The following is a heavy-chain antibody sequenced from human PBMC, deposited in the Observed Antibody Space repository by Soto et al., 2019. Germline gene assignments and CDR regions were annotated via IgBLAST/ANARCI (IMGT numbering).Heavy chain of an antibody. V-gene: IGHV4-59*01. J-gene: IGHJ6*02. D-gene: IGHD3-9*01. CDR3: AREGVEDYHDIFSGPYGLDV. CDR1: GGSISGYY. CDR2: IYYSEIT. Sequence: PSETLSLTCIVSGGSISGYYCSWIRQPPGKGLEWIGYIYYSEITNYNPSLKSRVTISLDTSENQLSLKLSSVTAADTAVYYCAREGVEDYHDIFSGPYGLDVWGQGTTVTVSS.